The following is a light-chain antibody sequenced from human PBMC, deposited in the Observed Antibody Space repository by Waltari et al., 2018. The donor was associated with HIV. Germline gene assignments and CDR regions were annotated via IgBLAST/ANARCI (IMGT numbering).Light chain of an antibody. Sequence: QSALTQPRSVSGSPGQSVTISCTGTSSDIGDYNYVPWYQQHPGKAPNLMIYDVTKRPSGVPDRFSGSKSGNTASLTISGLQAEDEAAYYCCSFAGSYTLVFGGGTKLTVL. V-gene: IGLV2-11*01. CDR2: DVT. J-gene: IGLJ3*02. CDR1: SSDIGDYNY. CDR3: CSFAGSYTLV.